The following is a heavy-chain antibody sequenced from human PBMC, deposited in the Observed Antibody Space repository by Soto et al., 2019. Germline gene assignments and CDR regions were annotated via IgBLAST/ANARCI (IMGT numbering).Heavy chain of an antibody. CDR3: TTKGPFDYYGMDV. J-gene: IGHJ6*02. V-gene: IGHV3-15*01. CDR1: GVTFSNAW. Sequence: PXGSLRLSCAASGVTFSNAWMSWVRQAPGKGLEWVGRIKSKTDGGTTDYAAPVKGRFTISRDDSKNTLYLQMNSLKTEDTAVYYCTTKGPFDYYGMDVWGQGTTATVSS. CDR2: IKSKTDGGTT.